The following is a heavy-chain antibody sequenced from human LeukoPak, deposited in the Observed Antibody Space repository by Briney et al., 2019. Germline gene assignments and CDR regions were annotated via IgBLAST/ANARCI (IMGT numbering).Heavy chain of an antibody. CDR2: ISGSGGST. Sequence: GGSLRLSCAASGFTFSSYAMSWVRQAPGKGLEWVSAISGSGGSTCYADSVKGRFTISRDNSKNTLYLQMNGLRAEDTAVYYCAKNPSGSGRFDPWGQGTLVTVSS. D-gene: IGHD3-10*01. CDR1: GFTFSSYA. CDR3: AKNPSGSGRFDP. V-gene: IGHV3-23*01. J-gene: IGHJ5*02.